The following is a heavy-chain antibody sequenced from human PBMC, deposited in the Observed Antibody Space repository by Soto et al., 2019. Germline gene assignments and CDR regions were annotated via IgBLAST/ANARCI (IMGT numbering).Heavy chain of an antibody. V-gene: IGHV5-10-1*01. CDR2: IDPSESYS. CDR3: ARRGYCSSTSCYDLGPYYGMDV. J-gene: IGHJ6*02. D-gene: IGHD2-2*01. CDR1: GYSFTSYW. Sequence: PGESLKISCKGSGYSFTSYWITWVRQMPGKGLEWMGRIDPSESYSNYSPSFQGHVTISVDKSISTAYLQWSSLKASDTAMYYCARRGYCSSTSCYDLGPYYGMDVWGQGTTVTVSS.